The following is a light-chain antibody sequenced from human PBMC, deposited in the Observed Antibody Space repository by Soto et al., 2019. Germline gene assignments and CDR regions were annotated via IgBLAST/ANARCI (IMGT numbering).Light chain of an antibody. CDR3: YSYKSTTNRV. Sequence: QSALTQPASVSGSPGQSITISCSGTSSDVSGYKSVSWYQQHPGKAPKLIIYDVSNRPSGVSDRFSGSKSGNTASLTISGLQAEDEADYYCYSYKSTTNRVFGGGTKVTVL. CDR2: DVS. CDR1: SSDVSGYKS. J-gene: IGLJ2*01. V-gene: IGLV2-14*03.